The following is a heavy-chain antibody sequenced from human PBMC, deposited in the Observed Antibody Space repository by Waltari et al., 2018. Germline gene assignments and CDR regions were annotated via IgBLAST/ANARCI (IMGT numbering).Heavy chain of an antibody. CDR1: GFTFRSYS. Sequence: EVQLVESGGGLVKPGGSLRLSCAASGFTFRSYSMNWVRQAQGKGLGWVSSISSSSSYIYYADSVKGRFTISRDNAKNSLYLQMNSLRAEDTAVYYCAREGYGDYATGYFDLWGRGTLVTVSS. D-gene: IGHD4-17*01. CDR2: ISSSSSYI. J-gene: IGHJ2*01. V-gene: IGHV3-21*01. CDR3: AREGYGDYATGYFDL.